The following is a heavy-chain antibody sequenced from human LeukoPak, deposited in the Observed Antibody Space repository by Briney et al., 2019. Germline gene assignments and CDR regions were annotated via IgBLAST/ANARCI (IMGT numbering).Heavy chain of an antibody. CDR2: INPSGGST. J-gene: IGHJ4*02. CDR3: ARVPAGASIAAHTFDY. V-gene: IGHV1-46*01. D-gene: IGHD6-6*01. CDR1: GYTFTSYY. Sequence: GASVKVSCKASGYTFTSYYMHWVRQAPGQGLEWMGIINPSGGSTSYAQKFQGRVTMTRDTSTSTVYMELSSLRSEDTAVYYCARVPAGASIAAHTFDYWGQGTLVTVSS.